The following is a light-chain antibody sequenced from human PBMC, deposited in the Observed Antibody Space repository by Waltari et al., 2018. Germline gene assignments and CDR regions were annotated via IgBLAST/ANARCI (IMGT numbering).Light chain of an antibody. J-gene: IGLJ2*01. Sequence: SYVLTQPPSMSVAPGKTARITCGGSNIGGKSVQWYQQKPGQAPVLVMHYNTDRPSGIPGRFSGSNSGNTATLTINRVEAGDGADYFCQGWGDDSGPYVIFGGGTKLTVL. CDR3: QGWGDDSGPYVI. CDR1: NIGGKS. V-gene: IGLV3-21*04. CDR2: YNT.